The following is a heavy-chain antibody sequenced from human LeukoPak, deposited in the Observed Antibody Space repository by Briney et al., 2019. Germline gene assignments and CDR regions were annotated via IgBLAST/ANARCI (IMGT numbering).Heavy chain of an antibody. D-gene: IGHD2-2*01. CDR1: GYSISSGYY. CDR2: IYHSGST. CDR3: ASHLEGYCSSTSCYLDAFDI. Sequence: SETLSLTCTVSGYSISSGYYWGWIRQPPGKGLEWIGSIYHSGSTYYNPSLKSRVTISVDTSKNQFSLKLSSVTAADTAVYYCASHLEGYCSSTSCYLDAFDIWGQGTMVTVSS. V-gene: IGHV4-38-2*02. J-gene: IGHJ3*02.